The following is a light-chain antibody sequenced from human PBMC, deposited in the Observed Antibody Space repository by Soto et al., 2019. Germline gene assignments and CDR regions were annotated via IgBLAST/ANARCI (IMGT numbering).Light chain of an antibody. CDR2: ENN. V-gene: IGLV1-51*02. J-gene: IGLJ1*01. CDR3: GTWDSSLSAGED. Sequence: QSVLTQPPSVSAAPGQKVTISCSGSSSNIGNNYVSWYQQLPGTAPKLLIYENNKRPSGIPDRFSGSKSGTSATLGITGLQTGDEADYYSGTWDSSLSAGEDFGTGTKVTVL. CDR1: SSNIGNNY.